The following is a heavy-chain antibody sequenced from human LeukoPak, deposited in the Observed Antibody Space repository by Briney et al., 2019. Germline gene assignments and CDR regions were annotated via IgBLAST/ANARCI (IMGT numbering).Heavy chain of an antibody. CDR1: GGTFSSYA. Sequence: GSSVKVSCKASGGTFSSYAISWVRQAPGQGLEWMGGIIPIFGTANYAQKFQGRVTITTDESTSTAYMELSSLRSEDTAVYYCARTRRNDFWSGYYGWFDPWGKGTTVTVSS. CDR3: ARTRRNDFWSGYYGWFDP. CDR2: IIPIFGTA. V-gene: IGHV1-69*05. J-gene: IGHJ6*04. D-gene: IGHD3-3*01.